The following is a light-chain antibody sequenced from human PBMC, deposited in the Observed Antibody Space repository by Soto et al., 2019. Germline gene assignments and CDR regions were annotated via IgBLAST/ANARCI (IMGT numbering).Light chain of an antibody. V-gene: IGKV3-20*01. J-gene: IGKJ1*01. CDR1: QSVSNDF. CDR3: QQYGSSPPRT. Sequence: EIALTQSPGTLSLSPWERATLSCRASQSVSNDFLAWYQQKPGQAPRLLIYGASTRATDVPDRFSGSGSGADFTLSISRLEPEDFAVYYCQQYGSSPPRTFGQGTKVDIK. CDR2: GAS.